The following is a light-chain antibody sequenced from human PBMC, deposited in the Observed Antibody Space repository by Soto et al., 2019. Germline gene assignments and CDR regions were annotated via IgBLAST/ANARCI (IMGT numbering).Light chain of an antibody. CDR1: QSVSNN. CDR2: GAS. J-gene: IGKJ1*01. Sequence: EIVMTQSPATLSVSPGERATLSCRASQSVSNNLAWYQQKPGQAPRPLIYGASTRATGIPARFSGSGSGTEFTLTISSLQSEDFAVYYCQQFNNWPPTFVQGTKVEIK. V-gene: IGKV3-15*01. CDR3: QQFNNWPPT.